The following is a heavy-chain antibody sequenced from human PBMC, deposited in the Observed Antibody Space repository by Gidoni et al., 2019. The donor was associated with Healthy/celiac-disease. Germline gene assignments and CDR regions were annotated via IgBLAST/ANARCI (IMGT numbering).Heavy chain of an antibody. V-gene: IGHV3-11*01. J-gene: IGHJ3*02. CDR2: ISSSGSTI. CDR3: ARDQDLFTPYAFDI. Sequence: QVQLVESGGGLVKPEGSLRLSCPASGFTFSDYYMSWIRQAPGKGLEWVAYISSSGSTIYYADSVKGRFTISRDNAKNSLYLQMNSLRAEDTAVYYCARDQDLFTPYAFDIWGQGTMVTVSS. D-gene: IGHD3-3*01. CDR1: GFTFSDYY.